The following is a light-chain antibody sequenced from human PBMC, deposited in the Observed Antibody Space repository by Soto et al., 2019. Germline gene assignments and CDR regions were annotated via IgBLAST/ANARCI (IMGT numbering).Light chain of an antibody. CDR2: GAS. CDR1: QTVSSAR. V-gene: IGKV3-20*01. Sequence: EIALTQSPGTLSLYPGERATLSCRASQTVSSARLAWFQQKPGQAPRLLIYGASSRAPGIPDRFSGSGSETDFTLTITRLESEDFAVYSCHQYGSSPWTFGQGTKVDIK. CDR3: HQYGSSPWT. J-gene: IGKJ1*01.